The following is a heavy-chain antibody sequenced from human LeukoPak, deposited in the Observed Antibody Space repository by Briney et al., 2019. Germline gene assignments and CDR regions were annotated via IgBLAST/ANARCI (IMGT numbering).Heavy chain of an antibody. J-gene: IGHJ3*02. V-gene: IGHV1-2*06. CDR1: GDTFTGNY. CDR2: INPNSGGT. Sequence: ASVTVSCKASGDTFTGNYMHWVRQAPGQGLEWMGRINPNSGGTNYAQKFQGRVTMTRDTSISTAYMELSRLRSDDTAVYYCARSTGDSSGAFDIWGQGTMVTVSS. D-gene: IGHD7-27*01. CDR3: ARSTGDSSGAFDI.